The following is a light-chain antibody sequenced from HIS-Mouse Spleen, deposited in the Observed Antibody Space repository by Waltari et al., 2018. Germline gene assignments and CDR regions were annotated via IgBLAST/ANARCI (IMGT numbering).Light chain of an antibody. V-gene: IGKV1-33*01. CDR2: DAS. CDR3: QQYDNLPLT. Sequence: DIQMTQSPSSLSASVGDRVTITCQASQDISSYLNWYQQKPGKAPKLLVYDASNLETGVPERFSGSGSGTDFTFTISSLQPEDIATYYCQQYDNLPLTFGPGTKVDIK. J-gene: IGKJ3*01. CDR1: QDISSY.